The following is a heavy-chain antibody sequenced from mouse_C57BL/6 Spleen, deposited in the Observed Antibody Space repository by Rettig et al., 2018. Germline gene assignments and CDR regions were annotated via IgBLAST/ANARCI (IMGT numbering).Heavy chain of an antibody. D-gene: IGHD4-1*01. CDR2: IYPGSGNT. V-gene: IGHV1-76*01. Sequence: GLEWIARIYPGSGNTYYNEKFKGKATLTAEKSSSTAYMQLSSLTSEDSAVYFCARKLENAMDYWGQGTSVTVSS. J-gene: IGHJ4*01. CDR3: ARKLENAMDY.